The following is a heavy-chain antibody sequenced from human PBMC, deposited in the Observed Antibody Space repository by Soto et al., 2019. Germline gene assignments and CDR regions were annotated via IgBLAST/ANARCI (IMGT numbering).Heavy chain of an antibody. V-gene: IGHV1-18*01. J-gene: IGHJ5*02. CDR2: ISDYNGNT. CDR3: VRDYDFLRNVGWFDP. Sequence: QVQLVQSGAEVKKPGASVKVSCKASGYTFSNYGISWVRQAPGQGLEWMGWISDYNGNTNYAQRFQGRVTLTADTSTSTAYMELWSLKSDDTAVYFCVRDYDFLRNVGWFDPWGQGTLVTVSP. CDR1: GYTFSNYG. D-gene: IGHD3-3*01.